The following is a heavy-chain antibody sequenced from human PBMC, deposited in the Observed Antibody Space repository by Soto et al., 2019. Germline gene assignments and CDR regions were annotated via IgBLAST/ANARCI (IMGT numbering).Heavy chain of an antibody. CDR3: AREGYSGYVKRGGLDY. V-gene: IGHV4-31*03. CDR2: IYYSGST. Sequence: PSETLSLTCTVSGGSISSGGYYWSWIRQHPGKGLEWIGYIYYSGSTYYNPSLKSRVTISVDTSKNQFSLKLSSVTAADTAVYYCAREGYSGYVKRGGLDYWGQGTLVTVSS. J-gene: IGHJ4*02. D-gene: IGHD5-12*01. CDR1: GGSISSGGYY.